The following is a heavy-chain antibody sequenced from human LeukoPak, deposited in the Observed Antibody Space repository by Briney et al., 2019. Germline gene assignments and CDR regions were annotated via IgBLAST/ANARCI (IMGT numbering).Heavy chain of an antibody. CDR1: GEPISSYY. CDR2: VYYNGNT. CDR3: AGVSNWFDL. J-gene: IGHJ5*02. V-gene: IGHV4-59*12. Sequence: SETLSLTCLVSGEPISSYYWSWIRQAPGRGPEYIGNVYYNGNTNYNPSLKSRVAISVDASKNQFSLKVSSVTAADTAVYYCAGVSNWFDLWGQGTLVTVCS.